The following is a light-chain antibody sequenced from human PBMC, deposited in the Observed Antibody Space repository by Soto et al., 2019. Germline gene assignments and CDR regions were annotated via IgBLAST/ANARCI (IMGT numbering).Light chain of an antibody. CDR2: EVS. Sequence: QSVLTQPRSVSGSPGQSVTISCTGTSRDVGGHNYVSWYQQYPGRAPKLVIYEVSERPSGVPDRFSGSKSGNTASLTISGLQAEDEADYYCCSFAGSNTFEIGGGTKLTVL. CDR3: CSFAGSNTFE. CDR1: SRDVGGHNY. V-gene: IGLV2-11*01. J-gene: IGLJ2*01.